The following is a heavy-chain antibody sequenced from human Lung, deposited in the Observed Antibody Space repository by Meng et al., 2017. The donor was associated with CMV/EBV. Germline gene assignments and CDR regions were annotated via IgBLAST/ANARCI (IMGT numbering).Heavy chain of an antibody. CDR3: ARHFGSGSYPFDY. CDR1: GGTIKINSFY. V-gene: IGHV4-39*01. J-gene: IGHJ4*02. CDR2: VFYSGST. Sequence: SXTLSLXCAVSGGTIKINSFYWAWIRQTPGQGLEWIGSVFYSGSTYYNPSLKSRVTISVDTSKNQFSLNVYSVTAADTAVFYCARHFGSGSYPFDYWGQGTXVTVSS. D-gene: IGHD1-26*01.